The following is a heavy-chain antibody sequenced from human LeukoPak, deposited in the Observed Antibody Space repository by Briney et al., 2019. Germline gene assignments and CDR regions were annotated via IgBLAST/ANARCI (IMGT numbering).Heavy chain of an antibody. CDR2: IYHSGST. V-gene: IGHV4-38-2*02. J-gene: IGHJ4*02. D-gene: IGHD3-10*01. CDR1: GYSISSGYY. CDR3: ARDHGYYGSGSPDY. Sequence: SETLSPTCTVSGYSISSGYYWGWIRQPPGKGLVWIGSIYHSGSTYYNPSLKSRVPISVDTSKNQFSLKLSSVTAADTAVYYCARDHGYYGSGSPDYWGQGTLVTVSS.